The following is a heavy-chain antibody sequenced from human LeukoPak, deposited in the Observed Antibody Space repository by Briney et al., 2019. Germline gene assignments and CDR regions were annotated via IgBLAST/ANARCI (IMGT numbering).Heavy chain of an antibody. D-gene: IGHD6-13*01. CDR2: IYRSGST. J-gene: IGHJ4*02. V-gene: IGHV4-59*01. Sequence: SETLSLTCTVSGDSISSYYWSWIRQPPGKGLEWIVYIYRSGSTNYHPSLKSRVTISADTSKDQFSLKLASVTAADTAVYYCATGYSSTWYYFDYWGQGTLVTVSS. CDR3: ATGYSSTWYYFDY. CDR1: GDSISSYY.